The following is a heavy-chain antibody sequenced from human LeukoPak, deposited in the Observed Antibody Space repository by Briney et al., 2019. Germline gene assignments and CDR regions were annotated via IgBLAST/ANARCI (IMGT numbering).Heavy chain of an antibody. CDR1: GGSISSGSYY. D-gene: IGHD5-24*01. J-gene: IGHJ4*02. CDR3: ARGGGMATINFDY. Sequence: PSQTLSLTCTVSGGSISSGSYYWSWIRQPAGKGLEWIGRIYTSGSTNYNPSLKSRVTISVDTSKNQFSLKLSSVTAADTAVYYCARGGGMATINFDYWGQGTLVTVSS. V-gene: IGHV4-61*02. CDR2: IYTSGST.